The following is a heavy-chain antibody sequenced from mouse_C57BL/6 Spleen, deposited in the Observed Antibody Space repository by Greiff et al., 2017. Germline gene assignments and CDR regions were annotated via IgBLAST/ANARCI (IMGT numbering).Heavy chain of an antibody. CDR1: GFTFSSYG. Sequence: EVKVVESGGDLVKPGGSLKLSCAASGFTFSSYGMSWVRQTPDKRLEWVATISSGGSYTYYPDSVKGRFTISRDNAKNTLYLQMSSLKSEDTAMYYCARRGYDPWFAYWGQGTLVTVSA. D-gene: IGHD2-3*01. J-gene: IGHJ3*01. V-gene: IGHV5-6*02. CDR3: ARRGYDPWFAY. CDR2: ISSGGSYT.